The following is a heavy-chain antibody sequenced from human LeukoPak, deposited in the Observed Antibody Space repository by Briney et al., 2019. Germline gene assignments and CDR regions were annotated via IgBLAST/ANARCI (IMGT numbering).Heavy chain of an antibody. Sequence: SETLSLTCAVYGGSFSGYHWSWIRQPPGKGLEWIGEIHPSGNTNCNPSLKSRVSISADTSKNQFSLKLSSVTAADTAVYYCARHLVDTAMVLDYWGQGALVTVSS. J-gene: IGHJ4*02. CDR1: GGSFSGYH. CDR2: IHPSGNT. CDR3: ARHLVDTAMVLDY. V-gene: IGHV4-34*01. D-gene: IGHD5-18*01.